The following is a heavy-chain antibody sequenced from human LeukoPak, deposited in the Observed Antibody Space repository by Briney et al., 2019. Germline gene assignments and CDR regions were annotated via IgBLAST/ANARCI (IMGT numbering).Heavy chain of an antibody. CDR2: ISGSGGST. J-gene: IGHJ6*03. Sequence: GGSLRLSCAASGFTFSSYAMSWVRQAPGKGLEWVSAISGSGGSTYYADSVKGRFTISRDNSKNTLYLQMNSLRAEDTAVYYCAEVTTYYYDSSGYLNYYYMDVWGKGATVTVSS. D-gene: IGHD3-22*01. CDR3: AEVTTYYYDSSGYLNYYYMDV. CDR1: GFTFSSYA. V-gene: IGHV3-23*01.